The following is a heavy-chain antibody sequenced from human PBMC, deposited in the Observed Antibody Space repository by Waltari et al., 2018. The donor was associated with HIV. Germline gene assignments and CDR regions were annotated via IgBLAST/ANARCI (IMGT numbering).Heavy chain of an antibody. CDR1: GASIRSSPYY. J-gene: IGHJ4*02. Sequence: QLQLQESGPGLVKPSETLSLTCTVSGASIRSSPYYWGWIRQPPGEGLEWIGSVYYSGATYYNPSLKSGVTISVDTSKNQFSLKLKSVTVADTAVYYCARQDPSGWYSHFDYWGQGNLVTVSS. CDR2: VYYSGAT. CDR3: ARQDPSGWYSHFDY. V-gene: IGHV4-39*01. D-gene: IGHD6-19*01.